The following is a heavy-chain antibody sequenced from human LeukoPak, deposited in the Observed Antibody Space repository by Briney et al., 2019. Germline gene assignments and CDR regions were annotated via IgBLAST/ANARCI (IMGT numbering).Heavy chain of an antibody. CDR3: AKDGPTVVSPHDY. J-gene: IGHJ4*02. D-gene: IGHD4-23*01. CDR2: IGGSGIST. Sequence: GGSLRLSCAASGSTFSTYAMSWVRPAPRKGLEWVRTIGGSGISTYYADPVKGRFTISRDTSKNTLFLQMDSLRAEDTAVYYCAKDGPTVVSPHDYWGQGTLVTVSS. CDR1: GSTFSTYA. V-gene: IGHV3-23*01.